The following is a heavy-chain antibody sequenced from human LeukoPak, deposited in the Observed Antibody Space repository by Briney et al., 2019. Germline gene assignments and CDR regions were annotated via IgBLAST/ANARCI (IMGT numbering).Heavy chain of an antibody. CDR2: ISYDGSNK. D-gene: IGHD3-3*01. J-gene: IGHJ6*02. Sequence: GRSLRLSCAASGFTFSSYGMHWVRQAPGKGLEWVAVISYDGSNKYYADSVKGRFTISRDNSKNTLYLQMNSLRAEDTAVYYCAKELAIFGVVIGSMDVWGQGTTVTVS. V-gene: IGHV3-30*18. CDR1: GFTFSSYG. CDR3: AKELAIFGVVIGSMDV.